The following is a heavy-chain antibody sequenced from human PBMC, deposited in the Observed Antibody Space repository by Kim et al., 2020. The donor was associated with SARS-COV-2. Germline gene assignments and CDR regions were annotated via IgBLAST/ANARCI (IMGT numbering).Heavy chain of an antibody. J-gene: IGHJ6*03. CDR3: AEIYYNLMDA. V-gene: IGHV3-21*01. CDR1: GFHFNTYS. Sequence: GGSLRLSCAASGFHFNTYSMTWVRQAPGKGLEWLSSISSSPNFLFYADSVRGRFTISRDNAKNSLYLEMNSLRVEDTAVYYCAEIYYNLMDAWGKGT. D-gene: IGHD2-8*01. CDR2: ISSSPNFL.